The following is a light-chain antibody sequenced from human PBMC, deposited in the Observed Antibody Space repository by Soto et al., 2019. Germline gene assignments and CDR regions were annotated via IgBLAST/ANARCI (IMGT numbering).Light chain of an antibody. V-gene: IGKV3-15*01. CDR3: QQYNNWPPLT. Sequence: EIVMTQSPATLSVSPGDRATLSCRASQSVTSNLAWYQQKPGQAPMLLIYGASTRATGIPARFSGSGSGTEFTLTISSLQSEDFAVYYCQQYNNWPPLTFGGGTKVEIK. CDR1: QSVTSN. CDR2: GAS. J-gene: IGKJ4*01.